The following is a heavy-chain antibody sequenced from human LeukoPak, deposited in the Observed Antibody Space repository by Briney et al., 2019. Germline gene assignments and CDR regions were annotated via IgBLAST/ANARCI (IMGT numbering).Heavy chain of an antibody. D-gene: IGHD4-11*01. V-gene: IGHV3-21*01. Sequence: GGSLRLSCLASVFRFSTYKMNWVRQAPGEGLEWVSSVTSRGDYLYYADSVKGRFTISRDNSKNTLYLQMNSLRAEDTAVYYCAKVGLTVTTILDYFDYWGQGILVTVSS. CDR3: AKVGLTVTTILDYFDY. CDR1: VFRFSTYK. CDR2: VTSRGDYL. J-gene: IGHJ4*02.